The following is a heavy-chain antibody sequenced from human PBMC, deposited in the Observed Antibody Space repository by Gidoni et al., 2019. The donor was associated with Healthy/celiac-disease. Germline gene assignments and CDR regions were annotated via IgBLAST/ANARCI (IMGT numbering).Heavy chain of an antibody. D-gene: IGHD1-26*01. CDR2: IYYSGST. CDR3: ARSHVDEWQLNPYFDY. CDR1: GGSISSSSYY. V-gene: IGHV4-39*01. J-gene: IGHJ4*02. Sequence: QLQLQESGPGLVKPSETLSLTCTVSGGSISSSSYYWGWLRLPPGKGLERIGSIYYSGSTYYNPSLKSRVTISVDTSKNQFSLKLSSVTAADTAVYYCARSHVDEWQLNPYFDYWGQGTLVTVSS.